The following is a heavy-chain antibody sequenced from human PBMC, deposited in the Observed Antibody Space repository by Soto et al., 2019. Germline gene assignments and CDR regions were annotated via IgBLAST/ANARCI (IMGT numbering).Heavy chain of an antibody. Sequence: SETLSLTCTVSGGSISSSSYYWGWIRQPPGKGLEWIGSIYYSGSTYYNPSLKSRVTISVDTSKNQFSLKLSSVTAADTAVYYCARRMSNPGKYYFDYWGQGTLVTVSS. D-gene: IGHD2-8*01. CDR2: IYYSGST. CDR3: ARRMSNPGKYYFDY. V-gene: IGHV4-39*01. CDR1: GGSISSSSYY. J-gene: IGHJ4*02.